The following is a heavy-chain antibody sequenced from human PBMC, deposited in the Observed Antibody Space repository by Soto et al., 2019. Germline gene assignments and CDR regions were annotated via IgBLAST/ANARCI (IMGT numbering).Heavy chain of an antibody. D-gene: IGHD3-16*01. CDR1: GGSISSYY. J-gene: IGHJ3*02. Sequence: SETLSLTCTVSGGSISSYYWSWIRQPAGKGLEWIGRVFTSGNTNDNPSLQSRVTMSVDTSKNQFSLKLSSVTAADTAVYYCVRPSLYANTPYPSSDAFDIWGQGTMVTVSS. V-gene: IGHV4-4*07. CDR3: VRPSLYANTPYPSSDAFDI. CDR2: VFTSGNT.